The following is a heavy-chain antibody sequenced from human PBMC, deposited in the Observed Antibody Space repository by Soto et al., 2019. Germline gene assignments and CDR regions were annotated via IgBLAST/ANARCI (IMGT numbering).Heavy chain of an antibody. CDR3: ARGVNDYYDSSGSYYFWFDH. V-gene: IGHV1-8*01. CDR1: GYTFTSYD. J-gene: IGHJ5*02. Sequence: ASVKVSCKASGYTFTSYDINWVRQATGQGLEWMGWMNPNSGNTGYAQKFQGRVTMTRNTSISTAYMELSSLRSADTAVYYCARGVNDYYDSSGSYYFWFDHWGQRTLVTVSS. CDR2: MNPNSGNT. D-gene: IGHD3-22*01.